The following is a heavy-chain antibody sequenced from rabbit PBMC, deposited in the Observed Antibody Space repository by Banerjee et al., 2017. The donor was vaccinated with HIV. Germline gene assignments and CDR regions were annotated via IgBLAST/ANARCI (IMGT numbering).Heavy chain of an antibody. CDR3: ARSTAVVGGYDP. Sequence: QQQLVESGGGLVQPEGSLTLTCTASGFSFSNTYAMCWVRQAPGKGLEWIGCISTGSGSTYYANWVNGRFTISKTSSTTMTLQMTSLTASDTATYFCARSTAVVGGYDPWGPGTLVTVS. J-gene: IGHJ2*01. V-gene: IGHV1S45*01. CDR1: GFSFSNTYA. CDR2: ISTGSGST. D-gene: IGHD1-1*01.